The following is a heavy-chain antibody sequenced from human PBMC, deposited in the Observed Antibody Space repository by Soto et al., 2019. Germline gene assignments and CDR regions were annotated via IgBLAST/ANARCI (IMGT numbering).Heavy chain of an antibody. CDR2: IYSSGST. J-gene: IGHJ4*02. CDR1: GGSISSGGYY. Sequence: QVQLQESGPGLVKPSQTLSLTCTVSGGSISSGGYYWSWIRQHPGKALEWIGYIYSSGSTYYYQSLKRRITISVDTSKNQFSLKLSSVTAADTAVYYCARARLGELSFLTFYYCGQGTLVTVSS. CDR3: ARARLGELSFLTFYY. V-gene: IGHV4-31*03. D-gene: IGHD3-16*02.